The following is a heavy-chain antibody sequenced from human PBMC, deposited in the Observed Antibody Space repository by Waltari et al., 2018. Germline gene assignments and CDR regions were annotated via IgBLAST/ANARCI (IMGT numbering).Heavy chain of an antibody. CDR3: ARVEGYPSGSPHFDY. D-gene: IGHD3-10*01. J-gene: IGHJ4*02. Sequence: QVQLQQWGAGLLKPSETLSLTCAVYGGSFSGYYWSWIRQPPGKGLAWIGEINHNVNTNYNPSLKSRVTISVDTSKNQFSVKLSSVTAADTAVYYCARVEGYPSGSPHFDYWGRGTLVTVSS. CDR1: GGSFSGYY. V-gene: IGHV4-34*02. CDR2: INHNVNT.